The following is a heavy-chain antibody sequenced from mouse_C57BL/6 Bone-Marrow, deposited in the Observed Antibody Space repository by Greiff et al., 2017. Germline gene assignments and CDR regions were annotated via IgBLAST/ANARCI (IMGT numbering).Heavy chain of an antibody. D-gene: IGHD1-1*01. CDR2: IYPGDGGT. CDR3: ARDYYGSIPFDY. CDR1: GYAFSGYW. V-gene: IGHV1-80*01. Sequence: QVQLQQSGAELVKPGASVKISCKASGYAFSGYWMNWVKQRPGKGLEWIGQIYPGDGGTNYNGKFKGKATLTADQSSSTAYMQLSSLTSEDSAVYFCARDYYGSIPFDYWGQGTTLTVSS. J-gene: IGHJ2*01.